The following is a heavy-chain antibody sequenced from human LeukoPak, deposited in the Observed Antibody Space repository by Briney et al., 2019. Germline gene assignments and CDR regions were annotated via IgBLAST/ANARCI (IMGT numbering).Heavy chain of an antibody. CDR1: GFTFRSYE. Sequence: GGSLRLSCAASGFTFRSYEMNWVRQAPGKGLEWVSYISSSGATKYYADSVKGRFTISRDNSKNTLYLQMNSLRAEDTAVYYCAKVWYGYCSSTSCHSYFDYWGQGTLVTVSS. CDR3: AKVWYGYCSSTSCHSYFDY. D-gene: IGHD2-2*03. V-gene: IGHV3-23*01. CDR2: ISSSGATK. J-gene: IGHJ4*02.